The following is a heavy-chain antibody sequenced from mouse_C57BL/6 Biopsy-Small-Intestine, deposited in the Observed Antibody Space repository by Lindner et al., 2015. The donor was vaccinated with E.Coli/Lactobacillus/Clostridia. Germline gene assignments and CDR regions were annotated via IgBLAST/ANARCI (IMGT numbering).Heavy chain of an antibody. CDR2: INPSFDYT. D-gene: IGHD2-12*01. J-gene: IGHJ2*01. Sequence: VQLQESGAELAKPGASVKMSCKASGYTFSNYWMHWVKQRPGQGLEWIAYINPSFDYTEYNQKFKDKATLTADKSSNTAYMQLSGLTSEDSAVYYCARSDYTYYTYWGQGTTLTVSS. V-gene: IGHV1-7*01. CDR3: ARSDYTYYTY. CDR1: GYTFSNYW.